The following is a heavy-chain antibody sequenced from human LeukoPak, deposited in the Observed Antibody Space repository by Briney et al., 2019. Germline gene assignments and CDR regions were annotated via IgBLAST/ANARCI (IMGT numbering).Heavy chain of an antibody. J-gene: IGHJ2*01. Sequence: GGSLRLSCVASGFTFDTYLMDWVRQAPGKGPVWVSRIDGDGGNPSYADSVKGRFTISRDNANNTLYLQMNSLRAEDTAVYYCTRDSGAERRYFDLWGRGTLVTVSS. V-gene: IGHV3-74*01. CDR2: IDGDGGNP. CDR1: GFTFDTYL. CDR3: TRDSGAERRYFDL. D-gene: IGHD7-27*01.